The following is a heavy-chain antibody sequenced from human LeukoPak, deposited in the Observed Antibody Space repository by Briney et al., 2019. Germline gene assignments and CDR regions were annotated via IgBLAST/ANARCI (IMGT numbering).Heavy chain of an antibody. D-gene: IGHD5-24*01. V-gene: IGHV1-69*13. CDR2: IIPIFGTA. Sequence: ASVKVSCKASGCTFSSYAISWVRQAPGQGLKWMGGIIPIFGTANYAQKFQGRVTITADESTSTAYMELSSLRSEDAAVYYCARCRDGYNYYFDYWGQGTLVTVSS. J-gene: IGHJ4*02. CDR3: ARCRDGYNYYFDY. CDR1: GCTFSSYA.